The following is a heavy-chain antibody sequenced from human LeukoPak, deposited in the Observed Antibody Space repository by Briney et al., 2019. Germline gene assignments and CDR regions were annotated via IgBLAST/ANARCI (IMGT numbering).Heavy chain of an antibody. V-gene: IGHV1-2*02. J-gene: IGHJ3*02. CDR1: GYTFTGYY. CDR2: INPNSGGT. CDR3: ARDHVYCSSTSCPPDAFDI. Sequence: ASVKVSCKASGYTFTGYYMHWVRQAPGQGLEWMGWINPNSGGTNYAQKFQDRVTMTRDTSISTAYMELSRLRSDDTAVYYCARDHVYCSSTSCPPDAFDIWGQGTMVTVSS. D-gene: IGHD2-2*01.